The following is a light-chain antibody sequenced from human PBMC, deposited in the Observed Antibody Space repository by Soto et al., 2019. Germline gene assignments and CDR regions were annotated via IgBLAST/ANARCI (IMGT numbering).Light chain of an antibody. V-gene: IGLV2-23*02. CDR2: DVS. J-gene: IGLJ1*01. Sequence: QSLLPQPSSVSGSPRRSITISCTGTSSDVGSYDLVSWYQQHPGKAPKLIIYDVSKRPSGVSSRFSGSKSGNTASLTISGLQAEDEADYYCCSYAGSTTYVFGTGTRSPS. CDR3: CSYAGSTTYV. CDR1: SSDVGSYDL.